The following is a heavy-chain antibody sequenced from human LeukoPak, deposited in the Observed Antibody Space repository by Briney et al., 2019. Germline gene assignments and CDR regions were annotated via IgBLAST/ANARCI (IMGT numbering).Heavy chain of an antibody. D-gene: IGHD2-2*02. CDR1: GGTFSSYA. CDR3: ARDLGYCSSTSCYTRAFDI. V-gene: IGHV1-69*13. J-gene: IGHJ3*02. CDR2: IIPIFGTA. Sequence: ASVKVSCKASGGTFSSYAISWVRQAPGQGLEWMGGIIPIFGTAYYAQKFQGRVTITADESTSTAYMELSSLRSEDTAVYYCARDLGYCSSTSCYTRAFDIWGQGTMVTVSS.